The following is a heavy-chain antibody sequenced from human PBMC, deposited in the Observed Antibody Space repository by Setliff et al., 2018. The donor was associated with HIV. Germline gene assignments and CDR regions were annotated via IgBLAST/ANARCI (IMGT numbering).Heavy chain of an antibody. D-gene: IGHD3-22*01. CDR2: MNHRGVI. Sequence: SETLSLTCAVYGGSVSGYYWTWIRQPPGKGLEFIGEMNHRGVIKYLSSLKSRVTMAVDTSKKQFSLKLKSVTAADTAVYYCFLFYDDRSGFYWDWGQGTPVTVSS. V-gene: IGHV4-34*01. CDR1: GGSVSGYY. CDR3: FLFYDDRSGFYWD. J-gene: IGHJ4*02.